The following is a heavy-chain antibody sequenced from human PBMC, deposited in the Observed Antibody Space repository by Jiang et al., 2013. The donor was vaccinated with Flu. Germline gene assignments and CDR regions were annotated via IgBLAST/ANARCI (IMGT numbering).Heavy chain of an antibody. D-gene: IGHD1-1*01. Sequence: SGAEVKKPGASVKVSCKASGFTLGSDDINWVRQALGQGLEWMGWMNPNSGQTDVAPNFKGRVALTGDTSIATAYLELTSLTSDDTAVYYCARLVVLPTRMQEYFYYALDVWGQGTTVTVSS. J-gene: IGHJ6*02. CDR1: GFTLGSDD. CDR2: MNPNSGQT. V-gene: IGHV1-8*01. CDR3: ARLVVLPTRMQEYFYYALDV.